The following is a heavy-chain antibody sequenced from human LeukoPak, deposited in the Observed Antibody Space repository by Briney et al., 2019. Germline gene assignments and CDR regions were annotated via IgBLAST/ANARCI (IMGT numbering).Heavy chain of an antibody. CDR2: INHSGST. D-gene: IGHD3-22*01. J-gene: IGHJ4*02. Sequence: SETLSLTCAVYGGSFSGYYWSWIRQPPGKGLEWIGEINHSGSTNYNPYLKSRVTISVDTSKNQFSLKLSSVTAADTAVYYCARYYYDSSGYSMYYFDYWGQGTLVTVSS. V-gene: IGHV4-34*01. CDR3: ARYYYDSSGYSMYYFDY. CDR1: GGSFSGYY.